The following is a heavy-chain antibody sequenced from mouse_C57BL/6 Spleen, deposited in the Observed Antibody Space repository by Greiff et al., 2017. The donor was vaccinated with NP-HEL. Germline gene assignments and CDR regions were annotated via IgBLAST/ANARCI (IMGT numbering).Heavy chain of an antibody. CDR1: GYSFTDYN. V-gene: IGHV1-39*01. CDR3: ARYLFITTVVGYYAMDY. CDR2: INPNYGTT. D-gene: IGHD1-1*01. Sequence: EVKLQQSGPELVKPGASVKISCKASGYSFTDYNMNWVKQSNGKSLEWIGVINPNYGTTSYNQKFKGKATLTVDQSSSTAYMQLNSLTSEDSAVYYCARYLFITTVVGYYAMDYWGQGTSVTVSS. J-gene: IGHJ4*01.